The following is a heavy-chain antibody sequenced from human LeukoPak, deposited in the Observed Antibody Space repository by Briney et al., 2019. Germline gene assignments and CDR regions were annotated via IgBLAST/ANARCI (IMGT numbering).Heavy chain of an antibody. J-gene: IGHJ6*02. CDR1: GFTFSSYA. CDR2: ISYDGSNK. D-gene: IGHD2-2*01. CDR3: ARDIVVVPAAQQSYGMDV. Sequence: GGSLRLSCAASGFTFSSYAMHWVRQAPGKGLEWVAVISYDGSNKYYADSVKGRFTISRVNSKNTLYLQMNSLRAEDTAVYYCARDIVVVPAAQQSYGMDVWGQGTTVTVSS. V-gene: IGHV3-30-3*01.